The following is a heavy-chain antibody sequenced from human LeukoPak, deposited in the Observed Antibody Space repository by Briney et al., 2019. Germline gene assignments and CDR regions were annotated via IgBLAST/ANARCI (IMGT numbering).Heavy chain of an antibody. D-gene: IGHD1-26*01. J-gene: IGHJ5*02. V-gene: IGHV1-2*02. CDR2: INPNSGGT. CDR1: GYTFTDYY. Sequence: ASVKVSCKASGYTFTDYYMHWVRQAPGQGLEWMGWINPNSGGTNYAQKFQGRVTMTRDTSISTAYMELSRLRSDDTAVYYCARDYPITGYSNGRGWFDPWGQGTVVTVSS. CDR3: ARDYPITGYSNGRGWFDP.